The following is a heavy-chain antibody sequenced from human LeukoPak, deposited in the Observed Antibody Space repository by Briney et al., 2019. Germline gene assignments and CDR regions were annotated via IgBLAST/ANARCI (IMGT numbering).Heavy chain of an antibody. CDR2: VYYSGST. V-gene: IGHV4-59*08. D-gene: IGHD6-13*01. Sequence: PETLSLTCIVSGGSISNYYWHWIRQSPGKGLEWIGYVYYSGSTNYNPSLKSRVTISVDTSKNQFSLKLSSVTAADTAVYYCARHIAAAGDAAFDIWGQGTMVTVSS. CDR1: GGSISNYY. CDR3: ARHIAAAGDAAFDI. J-gene: IGHJ3*02.